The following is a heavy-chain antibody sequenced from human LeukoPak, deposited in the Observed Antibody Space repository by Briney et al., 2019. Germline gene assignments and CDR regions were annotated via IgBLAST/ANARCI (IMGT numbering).Heavy chain of an antibody. Sequence: GGSLRLSCAASGFTFSSYGMHWVRQAPGKGLEWVAVISYDGSNKYYADSVKGRFTISRDNSKNTLYLQMNSPRAEDTAVYYCARSRGISSGYYPRLWFDYWGQGTLVTVSS. D-gene: IGHD3-22*01. CDR1: GFTFSSYG. J-gene: IGHJ4*02. CDR2: ISYDGSNK. V-gene: IGHV3-30*03. CDR3: ARSRGISSGYYPRLWFDY.